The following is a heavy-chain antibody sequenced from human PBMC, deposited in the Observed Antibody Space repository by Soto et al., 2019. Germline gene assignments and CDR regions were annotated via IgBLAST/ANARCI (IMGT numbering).Heavy chain of an antibody. CDR2: IYPGDSDT. V-gene: IGHV5-51*01. J-gene: IGHJ5*02. D-gene: IGHD3-22*01. Sequence: GESLKISCQGSGYSFTSYWIGWVRQMPGKGLEWMGIIYPGDSDTRYSPSFQGQVTISAKNSISTAYLQWSSLKASDTAFYSFARLPYDSSGYYFWFDPWGQGTLVTVSS. CDR3: ARLPYDSSGYYFWFDP. CDR1: GYSFTSYW.